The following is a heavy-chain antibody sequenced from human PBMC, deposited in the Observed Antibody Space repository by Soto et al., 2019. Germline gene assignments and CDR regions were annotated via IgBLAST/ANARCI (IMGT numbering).Heavy chain of an antibody. CDR3: AREDAARIERWFDA. Sequence: SATLSLTCAVSGGSISRASYSWNWIRESPGRGLEWIGHIYSSGSTYYNPSLKSRVSISVDTSNNQFSLKLTSVTAADTAVYFCAREDAARIERWFDAWGQGILVTVSS. CDR1: GGSISRASYS. CDR2: IYSSGST. D-gene: IGHD6-6*01. V-gene: IGHV4-31*11. J-gene: IGHJ5*02.